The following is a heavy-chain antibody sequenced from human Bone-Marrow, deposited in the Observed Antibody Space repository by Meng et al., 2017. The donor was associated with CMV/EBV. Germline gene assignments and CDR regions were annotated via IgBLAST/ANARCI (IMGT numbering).Heavy chain of an antibody. Sequence: GGSLRLSCAASGFTFSSYAMSWVRQAPGKGLEWVSAISGSGGSTYYADSVKGRFTISRDNAKNSLYLQMNSLRVEDTAVYYCARDRLSPRFARTYYDFWSGYLGPHYFDYWGQGTLVTVSS. CDR1: GFTFSSYA. CDR2: ISGSGGST. D-gene: IGHD3-3*01. J-gene: IGHJ4*02. CDR3: ARDRLSPRFARTYYDFWSGYLGPHYFDY. V-gene: IGHV3-23*01.